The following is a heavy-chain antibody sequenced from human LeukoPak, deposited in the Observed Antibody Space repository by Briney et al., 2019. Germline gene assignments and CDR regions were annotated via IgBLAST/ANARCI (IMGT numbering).Heavy chain of an antibody. J-gene: IGHJ4*02. CDR1: GFTFDDYA. CDR2: ISWNSGSI. Sequence: PGRSLRLSCAASGFTFDDYAMHWVRQAPGKGLEWVSGISWNSGSIGDADSVKGRFTISRDNAKNSLYLQMNSLRAEDMALYYCAKGVEMATITYFDYWGQGTLVTVSS. D-gene: IGHD5-24*01. V-gene: IGHV3-9*03. CDR3: AKGVEMATITYFDY.